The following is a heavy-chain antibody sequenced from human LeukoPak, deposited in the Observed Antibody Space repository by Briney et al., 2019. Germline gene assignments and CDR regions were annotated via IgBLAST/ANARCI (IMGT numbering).Heavy chain of an antibody. CDR2: ISGSGGST. V-gene: IGHV3-23*01. CDR3: AKDNYYDSSGYYPRPDYFDY. D-gene: IGHD3-22*01. CDR1: GFTFSSYA. J-gene: IGHJ4*02. Sequence: PGGSLRLSCAASGFTFSSYAMSWVRQAPGKGLEWVSAISGSGGSTYYADSVKGRFTISRDNSKNTLYLQMNSLRAEDTAVYYCAKDNYYDSSGYYPRPDYFDYWGQGTLVTVSS.